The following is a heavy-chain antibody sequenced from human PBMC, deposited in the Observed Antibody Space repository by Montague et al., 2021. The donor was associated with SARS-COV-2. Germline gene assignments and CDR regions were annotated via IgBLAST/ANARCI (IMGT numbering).Heavy chain of an antibody. CDR2: IYYTGNT. V-gene: IGHV4-39*02. J-gene: IGHJ3*01. D-gene: IGHD3-22*01. Sequence: SETLSLTCTVSGGSITNNIDYWAWIRQPPGKGLAWLGCIYYTGNTYCNPSLKSRVTISVVTSKNHFTLKLSSVTAAETAVYYCARLKRYFDSSGSPSAFDFWGQGTKVTVSS. CDR3: ARLKRYFDSSGSPSAFDF. CDR1: GGSITNNIDY.